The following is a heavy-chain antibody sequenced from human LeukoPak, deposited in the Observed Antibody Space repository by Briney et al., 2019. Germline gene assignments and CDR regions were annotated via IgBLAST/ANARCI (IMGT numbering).Heavy chain of an antibody. CDR1: GGSIINYY. D-gene: IGHD3-10*01. CDR2: IYYSGST. CDR3: ARGTGLGSGSTGG. V-gene: IGHV4-59*01. J-gene: IGHJ4*02. Sequence: SETLSLTCTVSGGSIINYYWSWIRQPPGKGLEWIGYIYYSGSTNYNPSLKSRVTISVDTSKNQFSLKLSSVTAADTAVYYCARGTGLGSGSTGGWGQEPWSPSPQ.